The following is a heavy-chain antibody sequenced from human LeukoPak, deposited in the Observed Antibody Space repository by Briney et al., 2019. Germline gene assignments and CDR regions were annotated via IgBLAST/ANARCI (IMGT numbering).Heavy chain of an antibody. CDR3: ARGLESSSYFDY. CDR1: GYTFTSYD. D-gene: IGHD6-6*01. V-gene: IGHV1-8*03. J-gene: IGHJ4*02. CDR2: MNPNSGNT. Sequence: EASVKVSCKASGYTFTSYDINWVRQATGQGLEWMGWMNPNSGNTGYAQKFQGRVTITRNTSISTAYMELSSLRSEDTAVYYCARGLESSSYFDYWGQGTLVTVSS.